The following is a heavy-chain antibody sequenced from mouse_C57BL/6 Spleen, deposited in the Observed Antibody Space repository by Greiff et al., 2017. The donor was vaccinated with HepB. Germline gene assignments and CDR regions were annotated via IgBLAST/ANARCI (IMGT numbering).Heavy chain of an antibody. D-gene: IGHD4-1*01. CDR2: ISYSGST. Sequence: EVMLVESGPGMVKPSQSLSLTCTVTGYSITSGYDWHWIRHFPGNKLEWMGYISYSGSTNYNPSLKSRISITHDTSKNHFFLKLNSVTTEDTATYYCARGDWDKGVFDYWGQGTTLTVSS. V-gene: IGHV3-1*01. CDR3: ARGDWDKGVFDY. CDR1: GYSITSGYD. J-gene: IGHJ2*01.